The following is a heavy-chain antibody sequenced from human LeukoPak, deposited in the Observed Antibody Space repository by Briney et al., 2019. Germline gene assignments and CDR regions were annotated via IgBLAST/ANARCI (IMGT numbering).Heavy chain of an antibody. D-gene: IGHD6-19*01. J-gene: IGHJ4*02. Sequence: SETLSLTCTVSGGSISSYYWSWIRQPPGKGLEWIGYIYYSGSTNYNPSLKSRVTISVDTSKNQFSLKLSSVTAADTAVYYCARLRTRWSSGPFDYWGQGTLLTVSS. CDR1: GGSISSYY. CDR3: ARLRTRWSSGPFDY. V-gene: IGHV4-59*01. CDR2: IYYSGST.